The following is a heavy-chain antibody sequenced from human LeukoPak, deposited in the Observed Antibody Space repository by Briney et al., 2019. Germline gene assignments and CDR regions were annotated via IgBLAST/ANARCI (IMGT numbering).Heavy chain of an antibody. CDR3: ATCRDRGWFDP. CDR1: GLSFSGYY. V-gene: IGHV4-34*01. J-gene: IGHJ5*02. D-gene: IGHD5-24*01. Sequence: KASETLSLTCAVYGLSFSGYYWSWIRQPPGKGLEWIGEINHSGSTNYNPSLKSRVTISVDTSKNQCSLKLSSVTAADTAVYYCATCRDRGWFDPWGQGTLVTVAS. CDR2: INHSGST.